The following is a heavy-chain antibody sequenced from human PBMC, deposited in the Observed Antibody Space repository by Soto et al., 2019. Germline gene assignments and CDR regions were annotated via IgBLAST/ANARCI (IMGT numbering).Heavy chain of an antibody. J-gene: IGHJ6*02. CDR3: ARDDCSGGSCTPQYYGMDV. CDR1: GYTFTSYG. V-gene: IGHV1-18*01. D-gene: IGHD2-15*01. CDR2: ISAYNGNT. Sequence: QVQLVQSGAEVKKPGASVKVSCKASGYTFTSYGISWVRQAPGQGLEWMGWISAYNGNTNYAQKLQGRVTMTTDTAKSTAYMELWSLRSDDTAVYYCARDDCSGGSCTPQYYGMDVWDQGTTVTVSS.